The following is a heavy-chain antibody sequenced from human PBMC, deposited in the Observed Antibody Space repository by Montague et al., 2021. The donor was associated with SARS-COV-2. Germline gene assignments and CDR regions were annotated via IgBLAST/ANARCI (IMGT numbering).Heavy chain of an antibody. CDR1: GGSISRYF. D-gene: IGHD3-16*01. Sequence: SETLSLTCTVSGGSISRYFWNWIRQTPGKGLEWMGYVHDIESSIYNPSLQSRITILLDTPKNQFSLRLNAVTAADTAVYYCARVTLGRRDGRTRQYEGLDSWGQGILVTVSS. V-gene: IGHV4-59*01. J-gene: IGHJ4*02. CDR3: ARVTLGRRDGRTRQYEGLDS. CDR2: VHDIESS.